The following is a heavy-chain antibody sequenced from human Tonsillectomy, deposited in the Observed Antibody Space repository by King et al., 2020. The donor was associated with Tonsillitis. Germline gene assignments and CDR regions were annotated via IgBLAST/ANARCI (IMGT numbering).Heavy chain of an antibody. CDR2: IYWNDDK. V-gene: IGHV2-5*01. D-gene: IGHD4-17*01. J-gene: IGHJ3*02. Sequence: TLKESGPTLVKPTQTLTLTCTFSGFSLSTSGVGVGWIRQPPGKALEWLALIYWNDDKRYSPSLKSRLTITKDTSKNEAVLTMTNMDPVDTATYYCAHRSGADYGDYWGVGALDTWGEGTLVTVSS. CDR1: GFSLSTSGVG. CDR3: AHRSGADYGDYWGVGALDT.